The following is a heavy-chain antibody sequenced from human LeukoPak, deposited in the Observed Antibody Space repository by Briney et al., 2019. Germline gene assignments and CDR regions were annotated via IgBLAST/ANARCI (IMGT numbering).Heavy chain of an antibody. CDR1: GYTFTSYY. CDR2: INSSGGST. CDR3: ATTEHYDILTGSYQTYFDY. V-gene: IGHV1-46*01. J-gene: IGHJ4*02. D-gene: IGHD3-9*01. Sequence: ASVKVSCKASGYTFTSYYMHWVRQAPGQGLEWMGIINSSGGSTSYAQKFQGRVTMTRDTSTSTVYMELSSLRSEDTAVYYCATTEHYDILTGSYQTYFDYWGQGTLVTVSS.